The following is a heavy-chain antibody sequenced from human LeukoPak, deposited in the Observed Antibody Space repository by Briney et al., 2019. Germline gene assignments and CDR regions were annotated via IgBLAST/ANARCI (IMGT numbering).Heavy chain of an antibody. D-gene: IGHD2-21*02. J-gene: IGHJ4*02. V-gene: IGHV1-2*06. CDR3: ARDREYCGGDCYSYYFDY. Sequence: ASVKVSCKASGYTFTGYYMHWVRQAPGQGLEWMGRINPNSGGTNYAQKFQGRVTMTRDTSISTAYMELSRLRSDDTAVYYCARDREYCGGDCYSYYFDYWGQETLVTVSS. CDR1: GYTFTGYY. CDR2: INPNSGGT.